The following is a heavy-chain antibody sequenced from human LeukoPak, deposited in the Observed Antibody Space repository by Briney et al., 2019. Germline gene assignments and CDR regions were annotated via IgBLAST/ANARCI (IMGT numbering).Heavy chain of an antibody. CDR1: GFTFSSYA. CDR2: IWYDGSNK. J-gene: IGHJ4*02. D-gene: IGHD4-23*01. V-gene: IGHV3-33*08. CDR3: ARDRDYGGSSVGDY. Sequence: GGSLRLSCAASGFTFSSYAMSWVRQAPGKGLEWVAVIWYDGSNKYYADSVKGRFTISRDNSKNTLYLQMNTLRAEDTAVYYCARDRDYGGSSVGDYWGQGTLVIVSS.